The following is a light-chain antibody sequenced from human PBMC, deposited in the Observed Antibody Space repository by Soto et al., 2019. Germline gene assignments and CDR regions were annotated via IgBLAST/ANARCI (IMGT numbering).Light chain of an antibody. J-gene: IGKJ5*01. CDR3: QKYVSLPIT. Sequence: EIVLTQSPATLSLSPGERANISCRASQSVTTYLAWYQQKPGQAPRLLIYDASDRATGIPARFSGSGSGTDFTLTINRVAPEDFAVYYCQKYVSLPITFGQGTRREIK. V-gene: IGKV3-11*01. CDR1: QSVTTY. CDR2: DAS.